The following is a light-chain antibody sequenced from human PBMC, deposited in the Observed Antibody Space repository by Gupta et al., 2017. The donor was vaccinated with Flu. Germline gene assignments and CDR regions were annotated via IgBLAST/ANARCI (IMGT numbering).Light chain of an antibody. CDR1: QNIGTN. J-gene: IGKJ1*01. V-gene: IGKV6-21*01. CDR2: HAS. Sequence: ETVLTQSPDFQSVAPKEKVTIACRASQNIGTNLHWYQQKPGQSPKLLIKHASQYCSGVPSRFSGSGSGTDFTLTINSLEAEDAATYYCQQSSSLPQTFGQGTKVEIK. CDR3: QQSSSLPQT.